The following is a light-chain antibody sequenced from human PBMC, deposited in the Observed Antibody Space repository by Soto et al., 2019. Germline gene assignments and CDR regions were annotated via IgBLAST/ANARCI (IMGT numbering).Light chain of an antibody. J-gene: IGKJ3*01. V-gene: IGKV1-39*01. CDR1: QSINKY. CDR3: QQTYSTPFT. CDR2: GAS. Sequence: DIQMTQSPSSLSASVGDRVTITCRASQSINKYINWYQQKPGKAPNLLINGASSLQSGVPSRFSGSGSGTHFTLTISNLQPEDFATYYCQQTYSTPFTFGPGTKVDIK.